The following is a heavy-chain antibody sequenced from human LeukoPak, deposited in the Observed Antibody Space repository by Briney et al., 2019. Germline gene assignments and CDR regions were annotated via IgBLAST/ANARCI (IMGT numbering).Heavy chain of an antibody. D-gene: IGHD6-19*01. J-gene: IGHJ4*02. CDR1: GGSISSYY. Sequence: SGTLSLTCIVSGGSISSYYWSWIRQPAGKGLEWIGQIHTSGSTNYDPSLKSRIAMSVDKSKNQFSLELSSVTAADTAVYYCAGRAQTTGWSFDYWGQGALVTVSS. V-gene: IGHV4-4*07. CDR3: AGRAQTTGWSFDY. CDR2: IHTSGST.